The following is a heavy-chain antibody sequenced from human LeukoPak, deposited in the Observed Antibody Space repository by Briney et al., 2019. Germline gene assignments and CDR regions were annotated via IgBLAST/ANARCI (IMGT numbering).Heavy chain of an antibody. CDR2: IYPSDSYT. J-gene: IGHJ4*02. Sequence: GESLKISCKGSGYSFTSYWIGWVRQMPGKGLEWMGIIYPSDSYTNYSPSFQGHVTISADKSISTAYLQWSSLKASDTAMYYCARPYDYGDSFDYWGQGTLVTVSS. CDR1: GYSFTSYW. D-gene: IGHD4-17*01. V-gene: IGHV5-10-1*01. CDR3: ARPYDYGDSFDY.